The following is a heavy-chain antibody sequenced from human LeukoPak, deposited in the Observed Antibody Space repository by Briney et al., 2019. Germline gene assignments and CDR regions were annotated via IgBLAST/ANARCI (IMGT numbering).Heavy chain of an antibody. D-gene: IGHD3-10*01. V-gene: IGHV3-23*01. J-gene: IGHJ4*02. CDR2: ISGSGGST. CDR1: GFTFSSYA. CDR3: AKDSLLWFGELLFFDY. Sequence: GGSLRLSCAASGFTFSSYAMSLVRQAPGKGLEWVSAISGSGGSTYYADSVKGRFTISRDNSKNTLYLQMNSLRAEDTAVYYCAKDSLLWFGELLFFDYWGQGTLVTVSS.